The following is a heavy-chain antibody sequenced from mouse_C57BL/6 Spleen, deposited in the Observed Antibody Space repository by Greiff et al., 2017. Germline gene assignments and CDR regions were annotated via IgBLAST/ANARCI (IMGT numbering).Heavy chain of an antibody. D-gene: IGHD1-1*01. Sequence: QVQLQQSGPELVKPGASVKISCKASGYAFSSSWMNWVKQRPGKGLEWIGRIYPGVGDTNYNGKFKGKATLTADKSSSTAYMQLSSLTSEDSAVYFCARMGYYGSSPYWYFDVWGTGTTVTVSS. CDR2: IYPGVGDT. V-gene: IGHV1-82*01. CDR3: ARMGYYGSSPYWYFDV. J-gene: IGHJ1*03. CDR1: GYAFSSSW.